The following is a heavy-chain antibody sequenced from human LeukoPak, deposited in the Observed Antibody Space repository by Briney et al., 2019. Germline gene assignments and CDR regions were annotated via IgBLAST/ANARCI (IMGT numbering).Heavy chain of an antibody. Sequence: SPSETLSLTCTVSGGSIGSYYWSWIRQPPGKGLEWIGYIYYSGSTNYNPSLKSRVTISVDTSKNQFSLKLSSVTAADTAVYYCARHLRPGIAAAGPYYFDYWGQGTLVTVSS. D-gene: IGHD6-13*01. CDR2: IYYSGST. CDR1: GGSIGSYY. CDR3: ARHLRPGIAAAGPYYFDY. V-gene: IGHV4-59*08. J-gene: IGHJ4*02.